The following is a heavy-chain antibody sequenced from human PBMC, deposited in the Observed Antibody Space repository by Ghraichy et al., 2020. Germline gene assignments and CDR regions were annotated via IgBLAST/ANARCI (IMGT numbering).Heavy chain of an antibody. D-gene: IGHD4-23*01. CDR1: GGSFSGYY. CDR3: ARAGMTTVAMRRFDY. CDR2: INHSGST. J-gene: IGHJ4*02. Sequence: SETLSLTCAVYGGSFSGYYWSWIRQPPGKGLEWIGEINHSGSTNYNPSLKSRVTISVDTSKNQFSLKLSSVTAADTAVYYCARAGMTTVAMRRFDYWGQGTLVTVSS. V-gene: IGHV4-34*01.